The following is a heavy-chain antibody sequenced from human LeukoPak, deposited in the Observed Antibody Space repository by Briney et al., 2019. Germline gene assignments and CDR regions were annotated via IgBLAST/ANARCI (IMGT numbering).Heavy chain of an antibody. V-gene: IGHV3-11*06. J-gene: IGHJ4*02. CDR1: GFTFSDYY. D-gene: IGHD4-11*01. Sequence: GGSLRLSCAASGFTFSDYYMSWIRQAPGKGLEWVSYISSSSTYTNYADSVKGRFTISRDNANNSLYLQMNSLRAEDTAVYYCARRERGSTVTTLFYYFDYWGQGTLVTVSS. CDR3: ARRERGSTVTTLFYYFDY. CDR2: ISSSSTYT.